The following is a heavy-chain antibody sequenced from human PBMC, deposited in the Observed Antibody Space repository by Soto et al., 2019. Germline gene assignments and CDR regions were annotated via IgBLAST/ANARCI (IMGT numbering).Heavy chain of an antibody. V-gene: IGHV3-30*03. CDR3: RILYVIWWWFDP. CDR1: GFTFSSYG. CDR2: ISYDGSNK. J-gene: IGHJ5*02. D-gene: IGHD2-15*01. Sequence: QVQLVESGGGVVQPGRSLRLSCAASGFTFSSYGMHWVRQAPGKGLEWVAVISYDGSNKYYADSVKGRFTISRDNSKNTLYLQMNSLRAEDTAVYYCRILYVIWWWFDPWGQGTLVTVSS.